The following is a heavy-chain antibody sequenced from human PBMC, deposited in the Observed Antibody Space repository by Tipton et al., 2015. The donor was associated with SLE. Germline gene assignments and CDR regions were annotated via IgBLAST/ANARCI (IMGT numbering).Heavy chain of an antibody. J-gene: IGHJ4*02. D-gene: IGHD4-17*01. V-gene: IGHV4-59*01. CDR2: IYYSGGT. CDR1: GGSISSDY. Sequence: TLSLTCTVSGGSISSDYWSWIRQPPGKGLEWIGYIYYSGGTNYNPSLKSRVTISVDTSKNQFSLKLSSVTAADMAVYYCARVVTVTTSYYFDYWGQGTLVTVSS. CDR3: ARVVTVTTSYYFDY.